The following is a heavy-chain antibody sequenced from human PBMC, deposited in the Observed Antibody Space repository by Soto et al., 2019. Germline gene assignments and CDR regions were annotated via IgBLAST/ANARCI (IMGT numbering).Heavy chain of an antibody. V-gene: IGHV4-59*01. Sequence: PSETLSLTCAVSGGSISSYYWSWIRQPPGKGLEWIGYIYYSGSTNYNPSLKSRVTISVDTSKNQFSLKLSSVTAADTAAYYCARGYYYGSGSYYKWFDYWGQGTLVTVSS. CDR3: ARGYYYGSGSYYKWFDY. CDR1: GGSISSYY. CDR2: IYYSGST. J-gene: IGHJ4*02. D-gene: IGHD3-10*01.